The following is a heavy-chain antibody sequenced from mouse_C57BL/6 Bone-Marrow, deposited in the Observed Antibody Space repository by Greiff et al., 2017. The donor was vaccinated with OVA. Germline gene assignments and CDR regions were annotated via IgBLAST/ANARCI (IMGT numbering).Heavy chain of an antibody. Sequence: VQVVESGAELVKPGASVKISCKASGYAFSSYWMNWVKQRPGKGLEWIGQIYPGDGDTNYNGKFKGMATLTADKSSSTAYMQLSSLTSEDSAVYFCAREGLRAWFAYWGQGTLVTVSA. J-gene: IGHJ3*01. CDR1: GYAFSSYW. D-gene: IGHD2-4*01. V-gene: IGHV1-80*01. CDR2: IYPGDGDT. CDR3: AREGLRAWFAY.